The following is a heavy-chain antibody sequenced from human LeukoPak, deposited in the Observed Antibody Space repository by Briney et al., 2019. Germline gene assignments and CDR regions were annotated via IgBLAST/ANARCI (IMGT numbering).Heavy chain of an antibody. Sequence: ASVKVSCKASGYTFTSYGISWVRQAPGQGLEWMGWINAGNGNTKYSQKFQGRVTITRDTSASTAYMELSSLRSEDTAVYYCAREGDDFWSGYYPFDYWGQGTLVTVSS. CDR3: AREGDDFWSGYYPFDY. V-gene: IGHV1-3*01. J-gene: IGHJ4*02. CDR1: GYTFTSYG. CDR2: INAGNGNT. D-gene: IGHD3-3*01.